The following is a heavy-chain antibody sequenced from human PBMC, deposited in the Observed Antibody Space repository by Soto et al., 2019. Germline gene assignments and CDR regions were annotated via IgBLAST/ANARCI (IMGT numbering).Heavy chain of an antibody. D-gene: IGHD6-13*01. J-gene: IGHJ4*02. CDR1: GYTFISYS. CDR3: AREGAHSTGWYDYFDQ. Sequence: QVQLVQSGGEAKKPGASVNISCKATGYTFISYSITWVRQAPGQGLEWMGWISTYNGNTKYAQSLQGRVTLTGDTSTNTAFMEIRGMRSDDTAISYCAREGAHSTGWYDYFDQWGQGARVAVSS. CDR2: ISTYNGNT. V-gene: IGHV1-18*04.